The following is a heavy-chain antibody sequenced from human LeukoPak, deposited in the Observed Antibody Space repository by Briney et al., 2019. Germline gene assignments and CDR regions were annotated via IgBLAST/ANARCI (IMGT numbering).Heavy chain of an antibody. CDR1: GGSISGYY. D-gene: IGHD3-3*01. CDR2: IYYSGST. Sequence: KPSETLSLTCTVSGGSISGYYWNWVRQPPGKGLEWIGYIYYSGSTKYNPSLKSRVTMSVDTSKNQFSLRLSSVTAADTAVYYCAREGGFYRPLGYSGQGTLVTVSS. J-gene: IGHJ4*02. V-gene: IGHV4-59*12. CDR3: AREGGFYRPLGY.